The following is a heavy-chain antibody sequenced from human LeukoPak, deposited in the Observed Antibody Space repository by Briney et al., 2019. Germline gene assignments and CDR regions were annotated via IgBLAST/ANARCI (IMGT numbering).Heavy chain of an antibody. CDR2: ISYEVNKI. D-gene: IGHD5-12*01. CDR1: GFSISPCG. CDR3: AKDMQTWPRFPDY. J-gene: IGHJ4*02. V-gene: IGHV3-30*18. Sequence: GGSLRLSCAASGFSISPCGMQWVRQAPGKGLEWVGLISYEVNKIYYADSVRGRFTSSRDNPKNTLYLQMNGLRVEDTAVYYCAKDMQTWPRFPDYWGQGTLATVSS.